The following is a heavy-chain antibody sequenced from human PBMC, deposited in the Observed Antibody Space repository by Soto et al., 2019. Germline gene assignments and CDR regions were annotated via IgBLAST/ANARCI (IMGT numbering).Heavy chain of an antibody. CDR3: ARGGFHHGFDI. CDR1: GFTFSSYW. V-gene: IGHV3-74*01. CDR2: VNNDGGNS. Sequence: GGSLRLSCASSGFTFSSYWIHWVRQAPEKGLVWVSRVNNDGGNSIYADSVTGRFITSRDNAKNMVYLQMNTLRTEDTAVYYCARGGFHHGFDIWGQGTMVTVSS. J-gene: IGHJ3*02.